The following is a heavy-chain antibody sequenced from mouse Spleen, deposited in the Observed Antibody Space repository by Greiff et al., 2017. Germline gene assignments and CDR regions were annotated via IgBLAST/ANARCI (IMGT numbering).Heavy chain of an antibody. Sequence: VQLKESGGGLVQPGGSRKLSCAASGFTFSSFGMHWVRQAPEKGLEWVAYISSGSSTIYYADTVKGRFTISRDNPKNTLFLQMTSLRSEDTAMYYCASYGSEKAWFAYWGQGTLVTVSA. CDR3: ASYGSEKAWFAY. J-gene: IGHJ3*01. D-gene: IGHD1-1*01. CDR1: GFTFSSFG. CDR2: ISSGSSTI. V-gene: IGHV5-17*02.